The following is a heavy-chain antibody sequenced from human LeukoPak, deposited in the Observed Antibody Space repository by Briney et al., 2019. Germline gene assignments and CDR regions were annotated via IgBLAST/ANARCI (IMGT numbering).Heavy chain of an antibody. J-gene: IGHJ6*03. CDR2: INWNGGST. CDR3: ARGYYDFFYYYYYMDV. V-gene: IGHV3-20*04. CDR1: GFTFDDYG. D-gene: IGHD3-3*01. Sequence: GGSLRLSCAASGFTFDDYGMSWVRQAPGKGLEWVSGINWNGGSTGYADSVKGRFTISRDNAKNSLYLQMSSLRAEDTALYYCARGYYDFFYYYYYMDVWGKGTTVTVSS.